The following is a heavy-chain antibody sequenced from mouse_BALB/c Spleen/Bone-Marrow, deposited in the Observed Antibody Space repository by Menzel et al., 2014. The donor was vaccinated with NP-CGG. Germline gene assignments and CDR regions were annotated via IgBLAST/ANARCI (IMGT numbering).Heavy chain of an antibody. D-gene: IGHD2-4*01. J-gene: IGHJ4*01. V-gene: IGHV1-80*01. CDR3: ASVYDYGRGYAMDY. CDR2: IYPGDGET. Sequence: VKLVESGAELVRPGSSVKISCKASGYAFSNYGMNWVKQRPGQGLEWIGQIYPGDGETNYNGEFEGRVTLTADKSSSTAYMQVSSLTSEDSAVYFCASVYDYGRGYAMDYWGQRASVTVSS. CDR1: GYAFSNYG.